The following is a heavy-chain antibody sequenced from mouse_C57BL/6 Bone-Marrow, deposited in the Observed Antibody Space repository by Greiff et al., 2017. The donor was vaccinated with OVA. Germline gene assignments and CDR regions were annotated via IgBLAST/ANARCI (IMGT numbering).Heavy chain of an antibody. CDR2: ISSGSSTI. J-gene: IGHJ4*01. V-gene: IGHV5-17*01. D-gene: IGHD1-1*01. Sequence: EVKLMAPGGGLVKPGGSLKLSCAASGFTFSDYGMHWVRQAPEKGLEWVAYISSGSSTIYSAEKVKGRFTISRDNAKNTLFLQMTSLRSEDTAMYYCAKSAVVRAMDYWGQGTSVTVSS. CDR3: AKSAVVRAMDY. CDR1: GFTFSDYG.